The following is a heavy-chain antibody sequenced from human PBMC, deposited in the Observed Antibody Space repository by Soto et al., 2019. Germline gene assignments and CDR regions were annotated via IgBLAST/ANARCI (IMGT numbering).Heavy chain of an antibody. J-gene: IGHJ4*02. CDR3: VGGNQLVATHDY. Sequence: PSETGSLTCTASGDSISSDDYYWSWIHQPPGKGLEWVGYIYYRGSTYYNPSLKSRVTISVDTSKNQVSLKLNSVTAADTAVYYCVGGNQLVATHDYLGQGTLVTVSA. CDR1: GDSISSDDYY. CDR2: IYYRGST. V-gene: IGHV4-30-4*01. D-gene: IGHD6-6*01.